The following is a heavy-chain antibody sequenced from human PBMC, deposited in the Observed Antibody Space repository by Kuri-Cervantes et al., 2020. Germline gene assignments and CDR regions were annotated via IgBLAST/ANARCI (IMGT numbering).Heavy chain of an antibody. CDR3: ARDSNIVVVPAAIGPGAFDI. D-gene: IGHD2-2*01. V-gene: IGHV4-38-2*02. Sequence: SETLSLTCTVSGYSISSDYYWDWIRQPPGKGLEWIGSIYHSGSTNYNPSLKSRVTISVDKSKNQFSLKLSSVTAADTAVYYCARDSNIVVVPAAIGPGAFDIWGQGTMVTVSS. J-gene: IGHJ3*02. CDR1: GYSISSDYY. CDR2: IYHSGST.